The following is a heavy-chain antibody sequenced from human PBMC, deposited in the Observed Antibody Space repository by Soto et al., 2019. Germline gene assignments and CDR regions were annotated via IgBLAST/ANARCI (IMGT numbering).Heavy chain of an antibody. J-gene: IGHJ6*02. CDR1: GFTFSDYY. V-gene: IGHV3-11*01. D-gene: IGHD6-13*01. Sequence: GGSLRLSCAASGFTFSDYYMSWIRQAPGKGLEWVSYISSSGSTIYYADSVKGRFTISRANAKNSLYLQMNSLRAEDTAVYYCARGVAAAGTWGGYYYYGMDVWGQGTTVTVSS. CDR3: ARGVAAAGTWGGYYYYGMDV. CDR2: ISSSGSTI.